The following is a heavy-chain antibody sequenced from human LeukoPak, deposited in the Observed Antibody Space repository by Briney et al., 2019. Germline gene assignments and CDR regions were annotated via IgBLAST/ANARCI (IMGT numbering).Heavy chain of an antibody. D-gene: IGHD5-18*01. CDR2: INHSGST. Sequence: SETLSLTCAVYGGSFSGYYWSWIRQPPGKGLEWIGEINHSGSTNYNPSLKSRVTISVDTSKNQFSLKLSSVTAADTAVYYCARDQGLTAPPPYGLDVWGQGTTVIVSS. V-gene: IGHV4-34*01. J-gene: IGHJ6*02. CDR3: ARDQGLTAPPPYGLDV. CDR1: GGSFSGYY.